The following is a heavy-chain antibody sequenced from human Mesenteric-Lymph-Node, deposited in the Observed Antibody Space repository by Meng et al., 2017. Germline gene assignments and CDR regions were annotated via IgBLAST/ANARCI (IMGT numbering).Heavy chain of an antibody. CDR2: ISYDGSNK. CDR1: GFTFSSYA. V-gene: IGHV3-30*01. Sequence: GGSLRLSCAASGFTFSSYAMHWVRQAPGKGLEWVAVISYDGSNKYYADSVKGRFTISRDNSKNTLYLQMNSLRAEDTAVYYCARDDTCTNGVCYPVDGMDVWGQGTTVTVSS. CDR3: ARDDTCTNGVCYPVDGMDV. D-gene: IGHD2-8*01. J-gene: IGHJ6*02.